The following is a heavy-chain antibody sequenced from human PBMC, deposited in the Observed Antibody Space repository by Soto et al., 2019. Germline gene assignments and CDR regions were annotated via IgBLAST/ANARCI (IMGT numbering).Heavy chain of an antibody. CDR1: GYSISSGYY. D-gene: IGHD1-1*01. Sequence: PSETLSLTCAVSGYSISSGYYWGWIRQPPGKGLEWIGSIYHSGSTYYNPSLKSRVTISVDTSKNQFSLKLSSVTAADTAVYYCARVGGYKGWNYYYYYYGMDVWGQGTTVTVSS. J-gene: IGHJ6*02. CDR3: ARVGGYKGWNYYYYYYGMDV. CDR2: IYHSGST. V-gene: IGHV4-38-2*01.